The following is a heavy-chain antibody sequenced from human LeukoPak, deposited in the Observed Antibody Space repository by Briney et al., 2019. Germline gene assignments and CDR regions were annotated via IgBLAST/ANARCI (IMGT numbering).Heavy chain of an antibody. CDR3: ARASDMYDTSRHFDL. V-gene: IGHV4-61*02. J-gene: IGHJ2*01. CDR1: GASISSNTYY. D-gene: IGHD3-22*01. CDR2: VYSKRNI. Sequence: PSENLSLTSSVTGASISSNTYYRRWIRQPPGKVLKWVGRVYSKRNINYHHTLEGRVTISADRCKNQVSLKVNSVTAANTAVYYCARASDMYDTSRHFDLWGRGTLITVSS.